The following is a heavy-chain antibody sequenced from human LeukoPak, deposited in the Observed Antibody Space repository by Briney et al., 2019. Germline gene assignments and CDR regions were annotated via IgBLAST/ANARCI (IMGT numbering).Heavy chain of an antibody. Sequence: SVKVSCKASGGTFSSYAISWVRQAPGQGLEWMGRIIPILGIANYAQKFQGRVTITADKSTSTAYMELSSLRSEDTAVYYCAREGDSSSLDYWGQGTLVTVSS. CDR3: AREGDSSSLDY. CDR2: IIPILGIA. J-gene: IGHJ4*02. D-gene: IGHD6-13*01. V-gene: IGHV1-69*04. CDR1: GGTFSSYA.